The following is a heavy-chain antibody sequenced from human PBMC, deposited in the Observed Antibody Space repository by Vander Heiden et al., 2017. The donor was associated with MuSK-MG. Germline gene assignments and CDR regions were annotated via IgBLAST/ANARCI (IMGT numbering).Heavy chain of an antibody. D-gene: IGHD6-13*01. CDR1: GFTFSDYN. CDR3: ARDSYRGIAAAGTWFDP. J-gene: IGHJ5*02. CDR2: ISSSGSTI. V-gene: IGHV3-11*04. Sequence: QVQLVESGGGLVKPGGSLRLPCAASGFTFSDYNMGWSRQAPGKGLEWVSYISSSGSTIYYADSVKGRVTISRDNAKNSLYLQMNSLRAEDTAVYYCARDSYRGIAAAGTWFDPWGQGTLVTVSS.